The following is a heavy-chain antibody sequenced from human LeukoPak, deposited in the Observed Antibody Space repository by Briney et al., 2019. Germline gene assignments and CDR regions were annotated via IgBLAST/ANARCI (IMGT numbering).Heavy chain of an antibody. D-gene: IGHD3-10*01. CDR3: ARDRVVRGVIFDY. J-gene: IGHJ4*02. CDR1: GFSISSGYY. V-gene: IGHV4-38-2*02. Sequence: PSETLSLTCTVSGFSISSGYYWGWIRQPPGQGLEWIGSVYHSGSTYYNPSLKSRVTISVDTSKNQFSLKLNSVTAADTAVYYCARDRVVRGVIFDYWGQGTLATVSS. CDR2: VYHSGST.